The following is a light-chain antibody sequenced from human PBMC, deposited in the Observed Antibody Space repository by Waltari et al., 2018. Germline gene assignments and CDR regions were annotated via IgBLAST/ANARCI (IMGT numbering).Light chain of an antibody. Sequence: EIVMTQSPATLSLSPGERATLSCRASQSVSSRLAWYQQKPGQAPRLLIYDASSRATGISDRFSGSGSGTEFTLTISSLEPEDVAVYFCQQESNWSYSFGQGTKVEIK. V-gene: IGKV3D-15*01. CDR3: QQESNWSYS. CDR2: DAS. CDR1: QSVSSR. J-gene: IGKJ2*03.